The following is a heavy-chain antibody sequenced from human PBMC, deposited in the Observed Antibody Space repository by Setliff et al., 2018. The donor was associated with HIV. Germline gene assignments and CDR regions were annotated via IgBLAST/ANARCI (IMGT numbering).Heavy chain of an antibody. CDR3: ARDRPYSGYPD. D-gene: IGHD5-12*01. Sequence: SETLSLTCAVYGGSFSGYYWSWIRQPPGKGLEWIGEIYHRGSTNYNPSLKSRVTISVDKSKNQFSLKLTSVTAADTAVYYCARDRPYSGYPDWGQGTLVTVSS. CDR2: IYHRGST. CDR1: GGSFSGYY. J-gene: IGHJ4*02. V-gene: IGHV4-34*01.